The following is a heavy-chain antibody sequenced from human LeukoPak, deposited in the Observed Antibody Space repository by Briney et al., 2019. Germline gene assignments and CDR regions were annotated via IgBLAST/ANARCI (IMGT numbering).Heavy chain of an antibody. CDR3: ASPGNYYYDSSGYWDDAFDI. V-gene: IGHV5-51*01. Sequence: GESLKISCRGSGYSFTNYWIGWVRQMPGKGLEWMGIIYPGDSDTRYSPSFQGQVTISADKSISTAYLQWSSLKASDTAMYYCASPGNYYYDSSGYWDDAFDIWGQGTMVTVSS. CDR2: IYPGDSDT. CDR1: GYSFTNYW. J-gene: IGHJ3*02. D-gene: IGHD3-22*01.